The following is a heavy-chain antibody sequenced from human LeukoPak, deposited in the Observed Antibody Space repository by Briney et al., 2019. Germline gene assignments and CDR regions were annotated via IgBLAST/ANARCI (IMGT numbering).Heavy chain of an antibody. J-gene: IGHJ4*02. Sequence: SVKVSCKASGGTFSIYAISWVRQAPGQGLEWMGGLIPIFVTANYAQKFQGRVTITADESTSTAFMELSGLRSEDTAVYYCAIGLGYCSGGSCYKYFDYWGQGTLVTVSS. D-gene: IGHD2-15*01. V-gene: IGHV1-69*13. CDR1: GGTFSIYA. CDR2: LIPIFVTA. CDR3: AIGLGYCSGGSCYKYFDY.